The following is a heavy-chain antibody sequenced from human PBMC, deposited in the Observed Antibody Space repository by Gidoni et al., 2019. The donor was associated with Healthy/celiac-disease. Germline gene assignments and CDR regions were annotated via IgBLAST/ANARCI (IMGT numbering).Heavy chain of an antibody. CDR2: IYYSGST. CDR1: GCSIRSLSYF. CDR3: ARLGDSSGANFDY. D-gene: IGHD3-22*01. J-gene: IGHJ4*02. V-gene: IGHV4-39*01. Sequence: QLQLQESGPGLVKPSETLSLPCPVSGCSIRSLSYFWGWIRQPPGKGLEWIGSIYYSGSTYYNPSLKSRVAISVDTSKNQFSLKLSSVTAADTAVYYCARLGDSSGANFDYWGQGTLVAVSS.